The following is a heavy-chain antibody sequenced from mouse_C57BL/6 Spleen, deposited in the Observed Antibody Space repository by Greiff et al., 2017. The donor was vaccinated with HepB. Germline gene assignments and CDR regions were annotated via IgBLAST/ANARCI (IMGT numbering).Heavy chain of an antibody. V-gene: IGHV1-69*01. J-gene: IGHJ2*01. CDR1: GYTFTSYW. D-gene: IGHD1-1*01. CDR2: IDPSDSYT. Sequence: VQLQQPGAELVMPGASVKLSCKASGYTFTSYWMHWVKQRPGQGLEWIGEIDPSDSYTNYNQKFKGKSTLTVDKSSSTAYMQLSSLTSEDSAVYYCARGVAYYYGSSYAFDYWGQGTTLTDSS. CDR3: ARGVAYYYGSSYAFDY.